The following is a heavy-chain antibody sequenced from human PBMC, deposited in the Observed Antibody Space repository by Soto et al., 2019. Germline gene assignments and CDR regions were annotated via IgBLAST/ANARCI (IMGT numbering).Heavy chain of an antibody. Sequence: QVQLVQSGAEVKKPGSSVKVSCKASGGTFSSYTISWVRQAPGQGLEWMGRIIPILGIANYAQKFQGRVTIXAXTSTSTAYMELSSLRSEDTAVYYCASLGSSWYSGDYWGQGTLVTVSS. J-gene: IGHJ4*02. CDR1: GGTFSSYT. V-gene: IGHV1-69*02. CDR3: ASLGSSWYSGDY. D-gene: IGHD6-13*01. CDR2: IIPILGIA.